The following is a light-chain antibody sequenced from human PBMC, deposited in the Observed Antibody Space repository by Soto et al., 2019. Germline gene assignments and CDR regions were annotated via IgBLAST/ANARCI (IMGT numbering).Light chain of an antibody. Sequence: AIRMTQSPSSFSASTGDRVTITCRASQGISSYLAWYQQKPGRAPKLLIYAASILQSGVPSRFSSSGSVTDFTLTISCLQSEDFATYYCQQYYSYPRTFGQGTKVEIK. CDR2: AAS. CDR1: QGISSY. V-gene: IGKV1-8*01. CDR3: QQYYSYPRT. J-gene: IGKJ1*01.